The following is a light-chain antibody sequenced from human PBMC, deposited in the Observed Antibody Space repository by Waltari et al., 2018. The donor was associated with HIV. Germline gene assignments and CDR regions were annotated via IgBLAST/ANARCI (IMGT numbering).Light chain of an antibody. CDR2: EVN. V-gene: IGLV2-8*01. CDR1: RTDVPTYNY. J-gene: IGLJ2*01. Sequence: QSALTQPPSASGSPGQSVTISCTGTRTDVPTYNYVPWYQQHPGEAPKILIYEVNKRPSGVPYRFSGSKSGNTASLTVSGLQADDEADYYCTSYEGKNNLVFGGGTKLTVL. CDR3: TSYEGKNNLV.